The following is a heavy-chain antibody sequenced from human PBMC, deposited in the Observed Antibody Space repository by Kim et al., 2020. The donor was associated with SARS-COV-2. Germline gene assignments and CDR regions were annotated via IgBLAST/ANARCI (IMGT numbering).Heavy chain of an antibody. CDR2: INPSGGST. V-gene: IGHV1-46*01. D-gene: IGHD3-10*01. Sequence: ASVKVSCKASGYTFTSYYMHWVRQAPGQGLEWMGIINPSGGSTSYAQKFQGRVTMTRDTSTSTVYMELSSLRSEDTAVYYCARDVRYYYGSGSYYFDYWGQGTLVTVSS. J-gene: IGHJ4*02. CDR1: GYTFTSYY. CDR3: ARDVRYYYGSGSYYFDY.